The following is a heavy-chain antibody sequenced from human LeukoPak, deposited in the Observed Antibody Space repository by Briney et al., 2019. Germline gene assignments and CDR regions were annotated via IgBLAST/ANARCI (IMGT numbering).Heavy chain of an antibody. D-gene: IGHD3-22*01. Sequence: GGSLKLSRAASGFTFSGSAMHWVRQASGKGLEWVGRIRSKVNSYATAYAASVKGRFTISRDDSKNTAYLQMNSLKTEDTAVYYCTRHPADRSGSGRVDYWGQGTLVTVSS. V-gene: IGHV3-73*01. CDR1: GFTFSGSA. CDR3: TRHPADRSGSGRVDY. J-gene: IGHJ4*02. CDR2: IRSKVNSYAT.